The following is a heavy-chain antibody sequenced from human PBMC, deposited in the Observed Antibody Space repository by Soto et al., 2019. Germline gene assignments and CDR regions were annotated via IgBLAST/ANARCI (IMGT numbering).Heavy chain of an antibody. CDR1: GFSFSSYS. Sequence: VQLVESGGDLVQPGGSLRLSCAASGFSFSSYSMNWVRQAPGKGLEWVSYISGSSRTINYADSVKGRFTISRDNAKNSLYLQMNSLRAEDTAVYYCARGLDYWGQGTLVTVSS. CDR2: ISGSSRTI. J-gene: IGHJ4*02. CDR3: ARGLDY. V-gene: IGHV3-48*01.